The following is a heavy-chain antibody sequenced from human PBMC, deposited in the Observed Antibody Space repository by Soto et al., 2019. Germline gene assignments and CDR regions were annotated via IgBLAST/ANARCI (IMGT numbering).Heavy chain of an antibody. J-gene: IGHJ5*01. Sequence: LRLSCAASGFTFNTFEMSWVRQAPGRGLEWVSFISDDGTRTYYADAVKGRFTISRDNSKYTLYLQMNSLTVEDTAVYACVKGGWLDFWGQGTLVTVSS. CDR3: VKGGWLDF. D-gene: IGHD3-16*01. CDR2: ISDDGTRT. CDR1: GFTFNTFE. V-gene: IGHV3-23*01.